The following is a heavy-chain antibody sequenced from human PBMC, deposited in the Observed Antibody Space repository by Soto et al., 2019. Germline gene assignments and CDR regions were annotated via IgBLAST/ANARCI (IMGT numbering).Heavy chain of an antibody. V-gene: IGHV1-18*01. J-gene: IGHJ3*02. CDR3: ARGLRYFDWLLPKAPFDAFDI. CDR1: GYTFTSYG. Sequence: GASVKVSCKASGYTFTSYGISWVRQAPGQGLEWMGWISAYNGNTNYAQKLQGRVTMTTDTSTGTAYMELRSLRSDDTAVYYCARGLRYFDWLLPKAPFDAFDIWGQGTMVTVSS. CDR2: ISAYNGNT. D-gene: IGHD3-9*01.